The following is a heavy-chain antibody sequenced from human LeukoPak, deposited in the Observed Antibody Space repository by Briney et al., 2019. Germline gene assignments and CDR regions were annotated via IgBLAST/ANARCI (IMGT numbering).Heavy chain of an antibody. CDR2: ISWNSSSI. D-gene: IGHD5-18*01. V-gene: IGHV3-9*03. CDR3: ARALRGYSYGYDYYYMDV. Sequence: GGSLRLSCAPSGLTFDDYPMHWVRQAPGKGLEWVSGISWNSSSIRYADSVKGRFTVPRDNAKNSLYLQMNSLRAVDMALYYCARALRGYSYGYDYYYMDVWGKRTTVTVSS. J-gene: IGHJ6*03. CDR1: GLTFDDYP.